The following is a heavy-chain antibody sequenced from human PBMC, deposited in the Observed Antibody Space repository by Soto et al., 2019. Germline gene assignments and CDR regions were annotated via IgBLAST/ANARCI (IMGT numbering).Heavy chain of an antibody. CDR1: YA. V-gene: IGHV3-23*03. CDR3: AKDLRPDGRYDLDY. D-gene: IGHD2-15*01. J-gene: IGHJ4*02. CDR2: IVGDASSI. Sequence: YAMNWVRQAPGKGLEWVAVIVGDASSIDYADSVKGRFTISRDNSKNIMYLQMTSLKVEDTATYFCAKDLRPDGRYDLDYWGQGTQVTVSS.